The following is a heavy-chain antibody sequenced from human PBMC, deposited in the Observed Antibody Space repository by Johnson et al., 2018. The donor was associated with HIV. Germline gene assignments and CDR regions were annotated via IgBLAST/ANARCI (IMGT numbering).Heavy chain of an antibody. CDR1: GFTFSSYG. CDR3: ARVATHAFDI. D-gene: IGHD1-26*01. V-gene: IGHV3-30*03. Sequence: QVHLVESGGGVVQPGRSLRLSCAASGFTFSSYGMHWVRQAPGKGLEWVAVISYDGSNKYYADSVKGRFTISRDNSKNTLYLQMNSLRAEDTAVYYCARVATHAFDIWGQGTMVTVSS. CDR2: ISYDGSNK. J-gene: IGHJ3*02.